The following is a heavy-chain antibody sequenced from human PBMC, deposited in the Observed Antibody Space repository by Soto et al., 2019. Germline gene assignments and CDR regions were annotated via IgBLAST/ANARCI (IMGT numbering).Heavy chain of an antibody. CDR3: AKVEVGATPDAFDI. V-gene: IGHV3-30*18. D-gene: IGHD1-26*01. CDR1: GFTFSSYG. Sequence: QVQLVESGGGVVQPGRSLRLSCAASGFTFSSYGMHWVRQAPGKGLEWVAVISYDGSNKYYADSVKGRFTISRDNSKNTLYLQMNSLSAEDTAVYYCAKVEVGATPDAFDIWGQGTMVTVSS. CDR2: ISYDGSNK. J-gene: IGHJ3*02.